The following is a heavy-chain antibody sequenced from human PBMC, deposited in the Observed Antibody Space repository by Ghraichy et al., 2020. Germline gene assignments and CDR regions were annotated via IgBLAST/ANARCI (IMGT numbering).Heavy chain of an antibody. D-gene: IGHD1-26*01. V-gene: IGHV3-21*01. Sequence: GGSLRLSCVASGFTFSTYTMTWVRQAPGKGLEYVSSISSDSRNVYSADSVKGRFTISRDNAQNLLFLEMSSLRAEDTAVYYCVKGYGRDYWGQGTLVTGSS. CDR3: VKGYGRDY. CDR2: ISSDSRNV. J-gene: IGHJ4*02. CDR1: GFTFSTYT.